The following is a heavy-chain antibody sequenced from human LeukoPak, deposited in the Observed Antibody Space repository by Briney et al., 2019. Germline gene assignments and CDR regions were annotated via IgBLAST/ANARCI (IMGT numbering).Heavy chain of an antibody. J-gene: IGHJ4*02. D-gene: IGHD3-22*01. CDR1: GGSISSGGYY. CDR3: ARAIYYYDSSGYLDY. V-gene: IGHV4-31*03. Sequence: SETLSLTCTVSGGSISSGGYYWSWIRQHPGKSLEWIGYIYYSGSTYYNPSLKSRVTISVDTSKNQFSLKLSSVTAADTAVYYCARAIYYYDSSGYLDYWGQGTLVTVSS. CDR2: IYYSGST.